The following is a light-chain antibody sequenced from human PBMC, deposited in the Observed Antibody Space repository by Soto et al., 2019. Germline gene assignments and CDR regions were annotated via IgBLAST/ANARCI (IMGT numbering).Light chain of an antibody. V-gene: IGKV2-30*01. J-gene: IGKJ1*01. Sequence: DVVMTQSPLSLPVTLGQPASISCRSSQSLVYSDGNAYLSWFQQRPGQSPRRLIYKASNRDSGVPDRVSGRGSGTDFTLQINRVEAEDVGIYYCMQGTHWPPTFGRGTRVEI. CDR2: KAS. CDR1: QSLVYSDGNAY. CDR3: MQGTHWPPT.